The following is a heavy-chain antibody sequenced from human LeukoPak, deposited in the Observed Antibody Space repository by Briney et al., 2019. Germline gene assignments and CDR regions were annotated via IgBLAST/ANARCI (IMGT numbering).Heavy chain of an antibody. J-gene: IGHJ4*02. CDR1: GYTFTSYG. CDR3: ARDQGVVVNEYYFDY. CDR2: ISAYNGNT. Sequence: GASVKVSCKASGYTFTSYGISWVRQAPGQGLEWMGWISAYNGNTNYAQKLQGRVTMTTDTSTSTAYMELRSLRFDDTAVYYCARDQGVVVNEYYFDYWGQGTLVTVSS. V-gene: IGHV1-18*01. D-gene: IGHD3-22*01.